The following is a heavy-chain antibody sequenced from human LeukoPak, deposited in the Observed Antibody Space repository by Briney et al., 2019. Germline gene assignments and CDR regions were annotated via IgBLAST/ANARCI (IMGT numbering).Heavy chain of an antibody. CDR1: GGSISSGDYY. CDR3: AREDAEWELGTAFDI. Sequence: SETLPLTCTVSGGSISSGDYYWSWIRQPPGKGLEWIGYIYYSGSTYYNPSLKSRVTISVDTSKNQFSLKLSSVTAADTAVYYCAREDAEWELGTAFDIWGQGTMVTVSS. J-gene: IGHJ3*02. CDR2: IYYSGST. V-gene: IGHV4-30-4*08. D-gene: IGHD1-26*01.